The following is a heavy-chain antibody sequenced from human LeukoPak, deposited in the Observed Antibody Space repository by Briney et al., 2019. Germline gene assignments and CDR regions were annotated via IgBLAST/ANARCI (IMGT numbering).Heavy chain of an antibody. CDR3: ARERYYYGSGSNMDV. J-gene: IGHJ6*03. CDR1: GFTFSTYN. V-gene: IGHV3-48*01. D-gene: IGHD3-10*01. CDR2: ISSSGNTI. Sequence: GSLRLSCAASGFTFSTYNINWVRQAPGRGLEWVSYISSSGNTISYADSVRGRFTISRDNAKNSLYLQKNSLRAEDTAVYYCARERYYYGSGSNMDVWGKGTTVTVSS.